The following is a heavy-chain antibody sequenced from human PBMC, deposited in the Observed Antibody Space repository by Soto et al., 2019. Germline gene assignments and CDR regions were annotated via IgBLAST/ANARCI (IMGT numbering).Heavy chain of an antibody. D-gene: IGHD3-3*01. CDR3: ARDRAYYDFWSGYSAPYYYCYGIDV. CDR2: IIPTFGPA. CDR1: GGTFSSYA. Sequence: GASLKVSCKASGGTFSSYAIRWVRQAPGQGLEWMGGIIPTFGPANYAQKFQGRVTITADESTSTAYMELSSLRSEDTAVYYCARDRAYYDFWSGYSAPYYYCYGIDVWGQGTTVTLSS. J-gene: IGHJ6*02. V-gene: IGHV1-69*01.